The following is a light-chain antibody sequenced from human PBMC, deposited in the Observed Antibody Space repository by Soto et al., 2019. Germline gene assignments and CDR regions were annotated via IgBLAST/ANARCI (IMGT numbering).Light chain of an antibody. V-gene: IGLV2-14*03. CDR2: DVT. J-gene: IGLJ1*01. Sequence: QSALTQPASVSGSPGHSITISCTGTSSDVGGYNYVSWYQHHPGKAPKLIIYDVTNRPSGVSNPFSGSKSGNTASLTISGLQPEDEADYYCSSYTFSNTRLIVFATGTNDTVL. CDR3: SSYTFSNTRLIV. CDR1: SSDVGGYNY.